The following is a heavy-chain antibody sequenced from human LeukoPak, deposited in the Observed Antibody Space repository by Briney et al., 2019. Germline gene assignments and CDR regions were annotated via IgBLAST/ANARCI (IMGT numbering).Heavy chain of an antibody. V-gene: IGHV4-4*07. CDR3: ARDQSYYDSSGYYCYYMDV. Sequence: SETLPLTCTVSGGSITVYYWSWIRQPAGKGLEWIGRIYSSGSTNYNPSLKSRVTMSVDTSKNQFSLKLSSVTAADTAVYYCARDQSYYDSSGYYCYYMDVWGQGTTVTVSS. J-gene: IGHJ6*03. D-gene: IGHD3-22*01. CDR2: IYSSGST. CDR1: GGSITVYY.